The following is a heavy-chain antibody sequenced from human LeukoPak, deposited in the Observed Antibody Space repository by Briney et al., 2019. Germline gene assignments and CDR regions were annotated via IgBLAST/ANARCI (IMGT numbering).Heavy chain of an antibody. CDR1: GYTFTSYG. J-gene: IGHJ4*02. CDR3: ARIDSSFGTMTAFDY. CDR2: ISAYNGNT. Sequence: ASVKVSCKASGYTFTSYGISWVRQAPGQRLEWMGWISAYNGNTNYAQKLQGRVTMTTDTSTSTAYMELRSLRSDDTAVYYCARIDSSFGTMTAFDYWGQGTLVTVSS. V-gene: IGHV1-18*01. D-gene: IGHD3-10*01.